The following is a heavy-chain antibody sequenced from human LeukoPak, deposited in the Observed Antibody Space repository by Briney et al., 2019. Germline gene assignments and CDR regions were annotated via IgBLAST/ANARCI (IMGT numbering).Heavy chain of an antibody. J-gene: IGHJ4*02. CDR2: ISASGSGT. CDR1: GFTFSKYA. CDR3: AKERSTDVGWFGESFD. V-gene: IGHV3-23*01. Sequence: GGSLRLSCAASGFTFSKYAMNWVRQAPGKGLEWVSGISASGSGTYYADSVRGRFIISRNNSKSTVYLQMTSLRAEDTAKYYCAKERSTDVGWFGESFDWGQGPLVTVSS. D-gene: IGHD3-10*01.